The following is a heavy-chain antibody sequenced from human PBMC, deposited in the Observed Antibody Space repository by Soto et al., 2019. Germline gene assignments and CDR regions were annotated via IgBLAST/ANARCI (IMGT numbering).Heavy chain of an antibody. CDR3: ASDRPDIVVVVAAADAFDI. V-gene: IGHV3-48*01. J-gene: IGHJ3*02. CDR2: ISSSSRTI. D-gene: IGHD2-15*01. CDR1: GFTFSSYS. Sequence: EVQLVESGGVLVQPGGSLRLSCAASGFTFSSYSMNWVRQAPRKGLEWVSYISSSSRTIYYADSVKGRFTISRDNAKNQLYMQMNSLRAEDRAVYYCASDRPDIVVVVAAADAFDIWGQGTMVTVSS.